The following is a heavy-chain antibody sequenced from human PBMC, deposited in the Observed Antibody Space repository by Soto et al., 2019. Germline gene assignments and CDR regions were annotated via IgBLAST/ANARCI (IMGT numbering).Heavy chain of an antibody. CDR2: ISGSGGST. D-gene: IGHD3-10*01. CDR3: AKLVRGVINFDY. V-gene: IGHV3-23*01. CDR1: GFTFSSYA. J-gene: IGHJ4*02. Sequence: GESLRLSCAASGFTFSSYAMSWVRQAPGKGLEWVSAISGSGGSTYYADSVKGRFTISRDNSKNTLYLQMNSLRAEDTAVYYCAKLVRGVINFDYWGQGTLVTVSS.